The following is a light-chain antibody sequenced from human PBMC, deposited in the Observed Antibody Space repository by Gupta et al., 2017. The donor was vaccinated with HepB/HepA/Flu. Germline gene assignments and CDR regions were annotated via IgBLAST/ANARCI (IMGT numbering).Light chain of an antibody. CDR2: WAS. CDR3: QQYYRTRWT. CDR1: QSVLYSSNNKNY. V-gene: IGKV4-1*01. Sequence: DLVMPQSPDSLAVSLGERATINCKSSQSVLYSSNNKNYLAWYQQKPGQPPKLLIYWASTRESGVPDRCSGSGSGTDGTLTISSLQAEDVAVYYCQQYYRTRWTFGQGTKVEIK. J-gene: IGKJ1*01.